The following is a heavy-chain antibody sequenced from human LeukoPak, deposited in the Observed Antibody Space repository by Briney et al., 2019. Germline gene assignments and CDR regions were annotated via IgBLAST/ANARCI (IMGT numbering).Heavy chain of an antibody. V-gene: IGHV3-23*01. CDR2: ISGSGGST. Sequence: GGSLRLSCAASGFTFSSYAMSWVRQAPGKGVEWVSAISGSGGSTYYADSVKGRFTISRDNSKNTLYLQMNSLRAEDTAVYYCAKTTDGSGSYPHYYFDYWGQGTLVTVSS. J-gene: IGHJ4*02. CDR1: GFTFSSYA. CDR3: AKTTDGSGSYPHYYFDY. D-gene: IGHD3-10*01.